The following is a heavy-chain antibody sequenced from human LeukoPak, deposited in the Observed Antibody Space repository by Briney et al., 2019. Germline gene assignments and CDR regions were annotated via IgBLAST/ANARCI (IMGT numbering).Heavy chain of an antibody. CDR2: INHSGST. CDR1: GGSFSGYY. D-gene: IGHD6-13*01. J-gene: IGHJ6*02. CDR3: ARLGQQLFYYYYGMDV. Sequence: PSETLSLTCAVYGGSFSGYYWSWIRQPPGKGLEWIGEINHSGSTNYNPSLKSRVTISVDTSKNHFSLTLSSVTAADTAVYYCARLGQQLFYYYYGMDVWGQGTTVTVSS. V-gene: IGHV4-34*01.